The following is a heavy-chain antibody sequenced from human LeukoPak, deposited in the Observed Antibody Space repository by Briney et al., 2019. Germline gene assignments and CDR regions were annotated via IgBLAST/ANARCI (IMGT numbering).Heavy chain of an antibody. CDR1: GGSISSSSYY. J-gene: IGHJ4*02. CDR3: ARGRDGYNPYYYFDY. V-gene: IGHV4-39*01. CDR2: IYYSGST. D-gene: IGHD5-24*01. Sequence: PSETLSLTCTVSGGSISSSSYYWGWIRQPPGKGLEWIGSIYYSGSTYYNPSLKSRVTISVDTSKNQFSLKLSSVTAADTAVYYCARGRDGYNPYYYFDYWGQGTLVTVSS.